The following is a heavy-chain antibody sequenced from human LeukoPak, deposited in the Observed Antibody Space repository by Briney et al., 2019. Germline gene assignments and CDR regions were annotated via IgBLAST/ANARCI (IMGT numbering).Heavy chain of an antibody. Sequence: GGSLRLSCAASGFTFSSYGMHWVRQAPGKGLEWVAVISYDGSNKYYADSVKGRFTISRDNSKNTLYLQMNSLRAEDTAVYYCAREGLWWFDYWGQGTLVTVSS. V-gene: IGHV3-30*03. D-gene: IGHD2-21*01. CDR3: AREGLWWFDY. CDR1: GFTFSSYG. J-gene: IGHJ4*02. CDR2: ISYDGSNK.